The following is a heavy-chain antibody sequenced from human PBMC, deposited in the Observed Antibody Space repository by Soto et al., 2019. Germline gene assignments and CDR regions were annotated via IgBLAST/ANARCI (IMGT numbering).Heavy chain of an antibody. D-gene: IGHD5-12*01. CDR3: ASYYSGYDLNWFDP. CDR1: GGSISSSSYY. CDR2: IYYSGST. J-gene: IGHJ5*02. V-gene: IGHV4-39*01. Sequence: SETLSLTCTVSGGSISSSSYYWGWIRQPPGKGLEWIGSIYYSGSTYYNPSLKSRVTISVDTSKNQFSPKLSSVTAADTAVYYCASYYSGYDLNWFDPWGQGTLVTVSS.